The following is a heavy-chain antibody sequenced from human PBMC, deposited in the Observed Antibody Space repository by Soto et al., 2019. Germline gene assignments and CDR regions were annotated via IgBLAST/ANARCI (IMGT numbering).Heavy chain of an antibody. V-gene: IGHV1-18*01. CDR2: ISAYNGNT. CDR3: ARDRILTGYSHFDY. J-gene: IGHJ4*02. CDR1: GYTFTSYG. Sequence: GASVKVSCKASGYTFTSYGISWVRQAPGQGLEWMGWISAYNGNTNYAQKLQGRVTMTTDTSTSTAYMELRSLRSDDTAVYYCARDRILTGYSHFDYWGQGTLVTVSS. D-gene: IGHD3-9*01.